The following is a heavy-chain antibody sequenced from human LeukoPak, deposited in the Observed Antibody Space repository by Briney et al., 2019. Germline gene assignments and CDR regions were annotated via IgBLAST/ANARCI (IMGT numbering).Heavy chain of an antibody. V-gene: IGHV1-18*01. J-gene: IGHJ5*02. CDR2: ISAYNGNT. CDR1: GYTFTSYG. D-gene: IGHD3-22*01. Sequence: ASVKVSCKASGYTFTSYGISWVRQAPGQGLEWMGWISAYNGNTNYAQKLQGRVTMTTDTSTSTAYMELRSLRSDDTAVYYCARVYYYDSTNWFDPWGQGTLVTVSS. CDR3: ARVYYYDSTNWFDP.